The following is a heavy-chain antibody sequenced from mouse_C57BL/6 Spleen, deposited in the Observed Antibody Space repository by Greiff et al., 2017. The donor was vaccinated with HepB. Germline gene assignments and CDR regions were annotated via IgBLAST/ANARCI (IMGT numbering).Heavy chain of an antibody. V-gene: IGHV1-53*01. J-gene: IGHJ1*03. CDR2: INPSNGGT. D-gene: IGHD1-1*01. CDR3: ARYGYYGSSYLKYFDV. CDR1: GYTFTSYW. Sequence: VQLQQPGTELVKPGASVKLSCKASGYTFTSYWMHWVKQRPGQGLEWIGNINPSNGGTNYNEKFKSKATLTVDKSSSTAYMQLSSLTSEDSAVYYCARYGYYGSSYLKYFDVWGTGTTVTVSS.